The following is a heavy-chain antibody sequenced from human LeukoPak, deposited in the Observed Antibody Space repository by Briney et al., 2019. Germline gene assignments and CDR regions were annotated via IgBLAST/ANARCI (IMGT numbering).Heavy chain of an antibody. CDR2: ISTSGSAM. CDR1: GFTFSRYT. CDR3: AREGSYGHLDY. J-gene: IGHJ4*02. D-gene: IGHD5-18*01. Sequence: GGPLRLSCAASGFTFSRYTMKWVGQAPGKGLEWVSHISTSGSAMYYADSVKGRFTIPRDNAKDSLYLQMNSLRDEDTAVYYCAREGSYGHLDYWGQGTLVTVSS. V-gene: IGHV3-48*02.